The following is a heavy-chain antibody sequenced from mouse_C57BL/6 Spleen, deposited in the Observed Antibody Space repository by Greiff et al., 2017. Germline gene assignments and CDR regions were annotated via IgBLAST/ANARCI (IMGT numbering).Heavy chain of an antibody. J-gene: IGHJ2*01. V-gene: IGHV1-85*01. Sequence: QVQLKESGPELVKPGASVKLSCKASGYTFTSYDINWVKQRPGQGLEWIGWIYPRDGSTKYNEKFKGKATLTVDTSSSTAYMELHSLTSEDSAVYFCARYGYDGLFDYWGQGTTLTVSS. D-gene: IGHD2-2*01. CDR2: IYPRDGST. CDR3: ARYGYDGLFDY. CDR1: GYTFTSYD.